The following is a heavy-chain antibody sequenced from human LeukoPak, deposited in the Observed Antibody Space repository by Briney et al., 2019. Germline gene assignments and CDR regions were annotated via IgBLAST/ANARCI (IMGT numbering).Heavy chain of an antibody. Sequence: SETLSLTCSGSNYSVSNSLYWGWLRQPPGKGLEWIGSIYRSGSTFYNPSLKSRVTISPDTSKNQFSLKLSSVTAADTAVYFCARGTYGYYMDVWGKGTTVTVSS. CDR3: ARGTYGYYMDV. CDR2: IYRSGST. D-gene: IGHD4-17*01. J-gene: IGHJ6*03. CDR1: NYSVSNSLY. V-gene: IGHV4-38-2*02.